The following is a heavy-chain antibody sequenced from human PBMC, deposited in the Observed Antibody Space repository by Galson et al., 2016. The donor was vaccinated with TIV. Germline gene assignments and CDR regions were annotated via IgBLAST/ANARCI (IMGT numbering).Heavy chain of an antibody. Sequence: LRLSCAASGFTFSTYTIHWVRQAPGKGLEWVSIISYDGSNKFYADSVKGRFTVSRDNSKNTLYLQMTSLRGDDTAVYYCAREKLDPDYGMDVWGQGTTVIVSS. CDR3: AREKLDPDYGMDV. CDR2: ISYDGSNK. J-gene: IGHJ6*02. CDR1: GFTFSTYT. D-gene: IGHD3-9*01. V-gene: IGHV3-30-3*01.